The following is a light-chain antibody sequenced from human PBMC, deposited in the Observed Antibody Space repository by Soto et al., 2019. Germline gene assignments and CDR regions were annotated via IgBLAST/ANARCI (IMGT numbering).Light chain of an antibody. V-gene: IGKV3-20*01. CDR1: QSVSSSY. CDR3: QQYGSSRLT. J-gene: IGKJ4*01. Sequence: EIVLTQSPGTLSLSPGERATLSCRASQSVSSSYLAWYQQKPGQAPRLXSYGASSRATGIPDRFSGSGSGTDFTLTISRLEPEDFEVYYCQQYGSSRLTFGGGTKVDIK. CDR2: GAS.